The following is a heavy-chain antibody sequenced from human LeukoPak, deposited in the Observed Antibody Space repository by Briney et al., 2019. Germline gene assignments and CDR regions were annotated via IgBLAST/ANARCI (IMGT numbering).Heavy chain of an antibody. CDR1: GYTFTHHG. Sequence: ASVRVSCKASGYTFTHHGIAWIRQAPGQGLEWLGWISCYNGDTIYAQKFQGRVTLTTEKSTSTVYMELRSLTSDDTAVYYCARDPSNTSGWYQYFDAWGRSTLDSVSS. V-gene: IGHV1-18*01. J-gene: IGHJ2*01. CDR3: ARDPSNTSGWYQYFDA. D-gene: IGHD6-19*01. CDR2: ISCYNGDT.